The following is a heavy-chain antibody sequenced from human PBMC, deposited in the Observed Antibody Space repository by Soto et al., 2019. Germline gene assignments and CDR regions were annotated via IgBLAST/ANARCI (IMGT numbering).Heavy chain of an antibody. D-gene: IGHD3-10*01. J-gene: IGHJ6*02. CDR2: MNPNSGNT. CDR3: ARGRTNYYGSGSYYKGYYYYGMDV. CDR1: GYTFTSYD. V-gene: IGHV1-8*01. Sequence: QVQLVQSGAEVKKPGASVKVSCKASGYTFTSYDINWVRQATGQGLEWMGWMNPNSGNTGYAQKFQGRVTMTRNTSINTAYMELSSLRSEDTAVYYCARGRTNYYGSGSYYKGYYYYGMDVWGQGTTVTVSS.